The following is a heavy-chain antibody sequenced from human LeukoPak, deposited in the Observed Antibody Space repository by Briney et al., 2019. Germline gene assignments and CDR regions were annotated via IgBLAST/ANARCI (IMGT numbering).Heavy chain of an antibody. CDR2: INPSGGGT. V-gene: IGHV1-46*01. D-gene: IGHD3-10*01. CDR1: GYTFPNYY. J-gene: IGHJ4*02. CDR3: ARGWAYDSESYSTN. Sequence: GASVKVSCKASGYTFPNYYMHWVRQASGRGLEWMGMINPSGGGTTYAQKLQGRVTMTRDTSTSTVYMELTSLTSDDTAVYYCARGWAYDSESYSTNWGQGSLVTVSS.